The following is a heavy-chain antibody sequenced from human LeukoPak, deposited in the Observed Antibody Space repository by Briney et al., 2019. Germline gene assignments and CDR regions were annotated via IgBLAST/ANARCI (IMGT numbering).Heavy chain of an antibody. Sequence: GASVKVSCKASGFTFTSSAMHWVRQAPGQGLEWMGWINPNSGGTNYAQKFQGRVTMTRDTSISTAYMELSRLRSDDTAVYYCARVLVMGATKYAFDIWGQGTMVTVSS. CDR3: ARVLVMGATKYAFDI. V-gene: IGHV1-2*02. CDR1: GFTFTSSA. CDR2: INPNSGGT. D-gene: IGHD1-26*01. J-gene: IGHJ3*02.